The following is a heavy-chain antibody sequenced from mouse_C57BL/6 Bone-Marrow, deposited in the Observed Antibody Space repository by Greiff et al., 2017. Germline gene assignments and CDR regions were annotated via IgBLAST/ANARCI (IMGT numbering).Heavy chain of an antibody. CDR3: AGWGVSAWFAY. V-gene: IGHV1-81*01. CDR2: IYPRSGNT. CDR1: GYTFTSYG. Sequence: QVQLQQSGAELARPGASVKLSCKASGYTFTSYGISWVKQRTGQGLEWIGEIYPRSGNTYYNEKFKGKATLTADKSSSTAYMELRRLTSEDSAVYFCAGWGVSAWFAYWGQGTLVTVSA. J-gene: IGHJ3*01.